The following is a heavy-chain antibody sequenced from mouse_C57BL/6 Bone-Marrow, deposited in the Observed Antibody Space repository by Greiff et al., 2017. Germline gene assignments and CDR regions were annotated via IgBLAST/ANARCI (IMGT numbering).Heavy chain of an antibody. CDR3: ARSDYYYAMDY. D-gene: IGHD2-4*01. CDR2: INPYNGGT. Sequence: LVEPGASVKMSCKASGYTFTDYYMNWVKQSHGKSLEWIGVINPYNGGTSYNQKFKGKATLTVDKSSSTAYMELNSLTSEDSAVYYCARSDYYYAMDYWGQGTSVTVSS. CDR1: GYTFTDYY. V-gene: IGHV1-19*01. J-gene: IGHJ4*01.